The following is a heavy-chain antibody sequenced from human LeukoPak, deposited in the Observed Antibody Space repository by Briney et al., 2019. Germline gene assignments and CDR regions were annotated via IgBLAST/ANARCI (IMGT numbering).Heavy chain of an antibody. CDR3: ARAPMATITFSDY. J-gene: IGHJ4*02. Sequence: PGRSLRLSCAASGFTFSSYGMHWVRQAPGKGLEWVAVISYDGSNKYYADSVKGRFTISRDNSKNTLYLQMNSLRAEDTAVYYCARAPMATITFSDYWGQGTLVTVSS. CDR2: ISYDGSNK. CDR1: GFTFSSYG. D-gene: IGHD5-24*01. V-gene: IGHV3-30*03.